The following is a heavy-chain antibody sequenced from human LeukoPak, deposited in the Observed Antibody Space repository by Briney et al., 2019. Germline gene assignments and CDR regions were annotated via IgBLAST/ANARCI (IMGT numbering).Heavy chain of an antibody. CDR3: ARSSSSTSPFPFDY. CDR2: IYYSGST. J-gene: IGHJ4*02. V-gene: IGHV4-59*01. CDR1: GGSISSYY. D-gene: IGHD2-2*01. Sequence: SETLSLTCTVSGGSISSYYWSWIRQPPGKGLEWIGYIYYSGSTNYNPSLKSRVTISVDTSKNQFSLKLSSVTAADTAVYYCARSSSSTSPFPFDYWGQGTLVTVSS.